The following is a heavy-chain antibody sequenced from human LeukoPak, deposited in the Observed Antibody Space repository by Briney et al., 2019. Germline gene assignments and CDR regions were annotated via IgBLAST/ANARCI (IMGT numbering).Heavy chain of an antibody. CDR1: GYSFTSYW. CDR2: IYPGDSDT. D-gene: IGHD1-1*01. Sequence: GESLKISCKGSGYSFTSYWVVWVRQMPGKGLEWMGIIYPGDSDTRYSPSFQGQVTISADKSISTAYLQWSSLKASDTAMYYCARSNLPRQLETADYWGQGTLVTVSS. J-gene: IGHJ4*02. V-gene: IGHV5-51*01. CDR3: ARSNLPRQLETADY.